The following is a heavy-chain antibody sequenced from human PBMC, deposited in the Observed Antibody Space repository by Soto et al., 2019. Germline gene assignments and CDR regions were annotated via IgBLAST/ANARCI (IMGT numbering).Heavy chain of an antibody. J-gene: IGHJ6*03. CDR2: IRSKPNTDAT. V-gene: IGHV3-73*01. CDR1: GFTFSDSA. CDR3: TRHVDCSGGSCYSGYYYYMDV. Sequence: VQLVESGGGLVQPGGSLKLSCAASGFTFSDSAMHWVRQASGKGLEWVGRIRSKPNTDATAYAASVKGRFTISRDDSKNTAYVQMNSLKTEDTAVYYCTRHVDCSGGSCYSGYYYYMDVWGKGTTVTVSS. D-gene: IGHD2-15*01.